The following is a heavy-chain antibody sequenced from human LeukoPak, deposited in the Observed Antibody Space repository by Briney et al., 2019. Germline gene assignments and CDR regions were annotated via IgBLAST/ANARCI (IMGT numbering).Heavy chain of an antibody. CDR1: GFTFSSYA. Sequence: GSLRLSCAASGFTFSSYAMHWVRQAPGKGLEWVSLISWDGGSTYYADSVKGRFTISRDNSKNSLYLQMNSLRAEDTALYYCAKETISSGSYLLDYWGQGTLVTVSS. J-gene: IGHJ4*02. CDR3: AKETISSGSYLLDY. D-gene: IGHD1-26*01. V-gene: IGHV3-43D*03. CDR2: ISWDGGST.